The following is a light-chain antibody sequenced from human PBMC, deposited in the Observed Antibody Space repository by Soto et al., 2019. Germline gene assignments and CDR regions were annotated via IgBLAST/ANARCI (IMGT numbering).Light chain of an antibody. V-gene: IGKV1-5*01. J-gene: IGKJ1*01. CDR2: DAS. CDR3: QQYNTYSRK. Sequence: DIQMSQSPSSLSASIGDSVTITCRASQSINRWLAWYQQKPGRAPKLLIYDASSLQSGVPSRFSGSGSGTDFTLTISCLQSEDFATYYCQQYNTYSRKFGQGTKVDIK. CDR1: QSINRW.